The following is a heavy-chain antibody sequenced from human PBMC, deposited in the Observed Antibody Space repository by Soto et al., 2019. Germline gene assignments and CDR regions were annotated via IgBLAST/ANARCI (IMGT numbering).Heavy chain of an antibody. V-gene: IGHV4-34*01. CDR2: INHSGST. Sequence: QVQLQQWGAGLLKPSETLSLTCAVYGGSFSGYYWSWIRQPPGKGLEWIGEINHSGSTNYNPSLKRRVTTPXXXPXXRFSRKLSSVTAADTAVYYCARGGGTDYYSNGMDVWGQGTTVTVSS. CDR1: GGSFSGYY. D-gene: IGHD3-16*01. CDR3: ARGGGTDYYSNGMDV. J-gene: IGHJ6*02.